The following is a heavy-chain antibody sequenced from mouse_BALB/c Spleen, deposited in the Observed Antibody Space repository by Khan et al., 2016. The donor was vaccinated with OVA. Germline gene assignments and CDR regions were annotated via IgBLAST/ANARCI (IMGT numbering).Heavy chain of an antibody. D-gene: IGHD2-10*01. V-gene: IGHV2-6-1*01. CDR2: IWSDGNT. CDR3: ARQPYYHYNIMDY. Sequence: LQQSGPGLAAPSQSLSITCTISGFSLTNYGVHWVRQPPGKGLEWLVVIWSDGNTNYNSALKSRLTITKDNSQSQVFLKINSLQTDDTAIYFCARQPYYHYNIMDYWGQGTSVTVSS. CDR1: GFSLTNYG. J-gene: IGHJ4*01.